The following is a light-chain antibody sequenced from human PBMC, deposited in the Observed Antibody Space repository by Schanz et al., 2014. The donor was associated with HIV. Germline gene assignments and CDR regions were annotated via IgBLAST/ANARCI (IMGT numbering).Light chain of an antibody. CDR3: EQYKNRSPFT. CDR2: QAS. J-gene: IGKJ5*01. CDR1: QSISNY. Sequence: DVQMTQSPSTLSASIGDRVTITCRASQSISNYLAWYQQKPGKAPKLLIYQASSLESGVPSRFSGSGSGTEFTLTISSLQPDDFATYYCEQYKNRSPFTFGQGTRLEIK. V-gene: IGKV1-5*03.